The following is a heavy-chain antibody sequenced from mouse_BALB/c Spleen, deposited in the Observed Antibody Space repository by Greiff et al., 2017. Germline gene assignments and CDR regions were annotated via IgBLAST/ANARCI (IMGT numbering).Heavy chain of an antibody. CDR3: ARAYYGDGAWFAY. D-gene: IGHD1-1*01. CDR2: ISDGGSYT. J-gene: IGHJ3*01. CDR1: GFTFSDYY. V-gene: IGHV5-4*02. Sequence: EVQLKQSGGGLVKPGGSLKLSCAASGFTFSDYYMYWVRQTPEKRLEWVATISDGGSYTYYPDSVKGRFTISRDNAKNNLYLQMSSLKSEDTAMYYCARAYYGDGAWFAYWGQGTLVTVSA.